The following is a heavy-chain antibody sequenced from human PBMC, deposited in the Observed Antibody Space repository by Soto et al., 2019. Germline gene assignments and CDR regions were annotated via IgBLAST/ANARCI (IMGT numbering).Heavy chain of an antibody. CDR1: GFTFTSYW. CDR2: INQDGSEK. V-gene: IGHV3-7*01. D-gene: IGHD3-10*01. Sequence: GESLKISCAASGFTFTSYWMSWVRQAPGKGLEWVAIINQDGSEKNSVASVKGRFTISRDNAKTSVYLEMTSLRVEDTAVCYCARDQRGGSYGMDVWGQGTTVTVP. J-gene: IGHJ6*02. CDR3: ARDQRGGSYGMDV.